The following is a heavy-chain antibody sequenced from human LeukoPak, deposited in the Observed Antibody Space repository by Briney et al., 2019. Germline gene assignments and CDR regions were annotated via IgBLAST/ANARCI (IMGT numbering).Heavy chain of an antibody. D-gene: IGHD3-3*01. Sequence: ASVKVSCKASGYTFTGYYMHWARQAPGQGLEWMGWINPNGGGTNYAQKFQGRVTMTRDTSISIAYMELSRLRSDDTAVYYCARGYDFWSGYSEGGYWGQGTLVTVSS. CDR3: ARGYDFWSGYSEGGY. CDR1: GYTFTGYY. J-gene: IGHJ4*02. V-gene: IGHV1-2*02. CDR2: INPNGGGT.